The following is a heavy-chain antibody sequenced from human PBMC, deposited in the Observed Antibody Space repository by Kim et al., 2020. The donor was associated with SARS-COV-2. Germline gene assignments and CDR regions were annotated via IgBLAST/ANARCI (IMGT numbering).Heavy chain of an antibody. CDR2: IIPIFGTA. D-gene: IGHD2-15*01. V-gene: IGHV1-69*13. J-gene: IGHJ6*02. Sequence: SVKVSCKASGGTFSSYAISWVRQAPGQGLEWMGGIIPIFGTANYAQKFQGRVTITADESTSTAYMELSSLRSEDTAVYYCARVSVGYCSGGSCLLGHYYYGMDVWGQGTTVTVSS. CDR1: GGTFSSYA. CDR3: ARVSVGYCSGGSCLLGHYYYGMDV.